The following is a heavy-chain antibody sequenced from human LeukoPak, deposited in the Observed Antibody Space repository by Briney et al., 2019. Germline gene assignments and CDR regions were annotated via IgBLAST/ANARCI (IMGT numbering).Heavy chain of an antibody. CDR3: VRDRGWHHFDL. J-gene: IGHJ4*02. CDR1: GFTFSSYW. CDR2: IKEDATES. D-gene: IGHD3-10*01. Sequence: PGGSLRLSCAASGFTFSSYWMTWIRQAPGKGLEWVAHIKEDATESRSADSVKGRFTISRDNTKNSLFLQLNSLRAEDTAVYYCVRDRGWHHFDLWGQGTLVTVSS. V-gene: IGHV3-7*01.